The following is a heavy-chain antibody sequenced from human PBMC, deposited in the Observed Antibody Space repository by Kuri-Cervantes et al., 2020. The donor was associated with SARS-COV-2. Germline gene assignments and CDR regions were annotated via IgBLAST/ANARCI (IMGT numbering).Heavy chain of an antibody. CDR2: IYYSGST. Sequence: SQTLSLTCGVSGDSIIGYYWSWIRQPPGKGLEWIGYIYYSGSTNYNPSLKSRVTISVDTSKNQFSLKLSSVTAADAAVYYCARDLGCCSSTSCYPWGWFDPWGQGTLVTVSS. V-gene: IGHV4-59*01. CDR3: ARDLGCCSSTSCYPWGWFDP. J-gene: IGHJ5*02. CDR1: GDSIIGYY. D-gene: IGHD2-2*01.